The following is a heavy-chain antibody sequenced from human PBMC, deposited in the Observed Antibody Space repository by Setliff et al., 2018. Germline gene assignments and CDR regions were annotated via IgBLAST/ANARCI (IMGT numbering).Heavy chain of an antibody. J-gene: IGHJ4*02. D-gene: IGHD3-22*01. CDR3: ARDRPYHYYDSRGCLDY. Sequence: PGGSLSLSCAASGFTFSSYSMNWVRQAPGKGLEWVSYISSSSSTIYYADSVKXXXXXSXXXXXXXXXXXXXXXXXXDTAVXYCARDRPYHYYDSRGCLDYWGQGTLVTVSS. CDR1: GFTFSSYS. CDR2: ISSSSSTI. V-gene: IGHV3-48*01.